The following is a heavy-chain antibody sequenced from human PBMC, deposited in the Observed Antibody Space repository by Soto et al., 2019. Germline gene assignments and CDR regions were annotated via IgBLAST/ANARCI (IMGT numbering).Heavy chain of an antibody. J-gene: IGHJ4*01. CDR2: IYPGDSDT. V-gene: IGHV5-51*01. D-gene: IGHD3-10*01. CDR1: GYSFTTYW. CDR3: ARHSTSAPKDY. Sequence: GESLKISCKCSGYSFTTYWIALVRQMPGKGLEWVGIIYPGDSDTRYSPSFEGHVTISVDKSISTAFLQWNSLKASDNAIYYCARHSTSAPKDYWGQGTLVTVSS.